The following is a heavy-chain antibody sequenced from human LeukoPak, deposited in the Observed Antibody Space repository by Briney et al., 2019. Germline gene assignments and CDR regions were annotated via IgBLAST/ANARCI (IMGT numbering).Heavy chain of an antibody. CDR3: AKEDDILTGYYAGAFDI. CDR1: GFTFSSYW. J-gene: IGHJ3*02. V-gene: IGHV3-9*03. D-gene: IGHD3-9*01. CDR2: ISWNSGSI. Sequence: GGSLRLSCAASGFTFSSYWMHWVRQAPGKGLEGVSGISWNSGSIGHADSVKGRFTISRDNAKNSLYLQMNSLRAEDMALYYCAKEDDILTGYYAGAFDIWGQGTMVTVSS.